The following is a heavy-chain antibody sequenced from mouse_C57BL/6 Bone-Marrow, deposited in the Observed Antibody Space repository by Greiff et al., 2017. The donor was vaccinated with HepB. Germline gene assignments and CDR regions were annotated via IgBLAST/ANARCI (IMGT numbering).Heavy chain of an antibody. Sequence: EVHLVESGGGLVKPGGSLKLSCAASGFTFSSYAMSWVRQTPEKRLEWVATISDGGSYTYYPDNVKGRFTISRDNAKNNLYLQMSHLKSEDTAMYYCASDKASITTPPRYFDVWGPETTVTVSS. V-gene: IGHV5-4*01. CDR3: ASDKASITTPPRYFDV. J-gene: IGHJ1*01. CDR2: ISDGGSYT. D-gene: IGHD1-1*01. CDR1: GFTFSSYA.